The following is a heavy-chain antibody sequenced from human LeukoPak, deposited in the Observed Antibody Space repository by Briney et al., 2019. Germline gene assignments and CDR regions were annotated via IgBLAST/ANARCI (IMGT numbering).Heavy chain of an antibody. CDR1: GFMFSSYA. D-gene: IGHD4-17*01. CDR3: AKVGYGDLDH. Sequence: GGSLRLSCAASGFMFSSYAMTWVRQAPGKGLEWVSSISGSGEFTDYADSVKGRFTISRDNPENTVYSQMSSLRVDDTATYFCAKVGYGDLDHWGQGVLVPVSS. J-gene: IGHJ4*02. V-gene: IGHV3-23*01. CDR2: ISGSGEFT.